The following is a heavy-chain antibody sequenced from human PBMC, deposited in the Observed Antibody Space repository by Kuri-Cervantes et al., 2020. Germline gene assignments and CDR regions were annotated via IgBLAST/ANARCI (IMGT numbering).Heavy chain of an antibody. CDR2: MSGDGNTQ. CDR1: GFTIGYHE. J-gene: IGHJ4*02. CDR3: VRDQFPGAPDYFDY. Sequence: GGSLRLSCVAPGFTIGYHEMHWVRQAPGKGLAWVAVMSGDGNTQIYADSVRGRFTISRDSSKNTVSLQMSSLRPEDTAVYYCVRDQFPGAPDYFDYWGQGILVTVSS. D-gene: IGHD1-26*01. V-gene: IGHV3-30*03.